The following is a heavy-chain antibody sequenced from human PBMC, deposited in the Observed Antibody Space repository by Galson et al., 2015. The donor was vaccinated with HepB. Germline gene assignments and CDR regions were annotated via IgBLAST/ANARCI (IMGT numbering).Heavy chain of an antibody. CDR3: AREVRSGIAAAHFDY. Sequence: SLRLSCAASGFTFSSYAMHWVRQAPGKGLEWVAVISYDGSNKYYADSVKGRFTISRDNSKNTLYLQMNSLRAEDTAVYYCAREVRSGIAAAHFDYWGQGTLVTVSS. CDR1: GFTFSSYA. CDR2: ISYDGSNK. V-gene: IGHV3-30-3*01. J-gene: IGHJ4*02. D-gene: IGHD6-13*01.